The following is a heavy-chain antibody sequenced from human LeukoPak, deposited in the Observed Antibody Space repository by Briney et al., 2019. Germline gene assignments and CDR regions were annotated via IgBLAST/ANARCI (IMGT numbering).Heavy chain of an antibody. CDR2: ISSSSSYI. D-gene: IGHD6-19*01. V-gene: IGHV3-21*04. Sequence: GGSLRLSCAASGFTFSSYSMNWVRQAPGKGLEWVSSISSSSSYIYYADSVKGRFTISRDNSKNTLYLQMNSLRAEDTAVYYCAREIGGYSSGWYSEYWGQGTLVTVSS. CDR1: GFTFSSYS. CDR3: AREIGGYSSGWYSEY. J-gene: IGHJ4*02.